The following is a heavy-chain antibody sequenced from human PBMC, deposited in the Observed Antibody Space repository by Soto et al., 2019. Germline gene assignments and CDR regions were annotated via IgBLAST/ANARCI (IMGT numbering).Heavy chain of an antibody. J-gene: IGHJ6*03. Sequence: GASVKVSCKASGYTFTSYYMHWVRQAPGQGLEWMGIINPSGGSTSYAQKFQGRVTMTRDTSTSTVYMELSSLRSEDTAVYYCARGGGDYDILTGYLPRYYYYYYMDVWGKGTTVTVSS. D-gene: IGHD3-9*01. CDR3: ARGGGDYDILTGYLPRYYYYYYMDV. V-gene: IGHV1-46*03. CDR1: GYTFTSYY. CDR2: INPSGGST.